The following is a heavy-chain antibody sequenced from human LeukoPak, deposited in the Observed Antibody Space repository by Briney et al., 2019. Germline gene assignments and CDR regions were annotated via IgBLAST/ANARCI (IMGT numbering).Heavy chain of an antibody. CDR3: ARVEVIKAARQSQEGDY. Sequence: ASVKVSCKASGGTFSSYAISWVRQAPGQGLEWMGGIIPIFGTANYAQKFQGRVTITADESTSTAYMELSSLRSEDTAVYYCARVEVIKAARQSQEGDYWGQGTLVTVSS. D-gene: IGHD6-6*01. CDR1: GGTFSSYA. V-gene: IGHV1-69*13. J-gene: IGHJ4*02. CDR2: IIPIFGTA.